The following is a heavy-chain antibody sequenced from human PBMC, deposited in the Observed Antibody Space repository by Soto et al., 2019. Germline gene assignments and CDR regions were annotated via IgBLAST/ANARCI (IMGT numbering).Heavy chain of an antibody. V-gene: IGHV4-39*01. D-gene: IGHD2-2*01. Sequence: SGTLSLTCTVSGGAIRSSSYYWSWIRQPPGKGLEWIGSIYYSGSTYYNPSLKSRVTISVDTSKNQFSLKLSSVTAADTAVYYCARHLRPCSSPSCANYYYYGMDVWGQGTTVT. CDR3: ARHLRPCSSPSCANYYYYGMDV. CDR2: IYYSGST. J-gene: IGHJ6*02. CDR1: GGAIRSSSYY.